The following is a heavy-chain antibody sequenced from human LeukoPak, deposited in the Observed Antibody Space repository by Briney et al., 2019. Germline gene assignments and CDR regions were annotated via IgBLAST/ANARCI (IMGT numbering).Heavy chain of an antibody. CDR3: ARVRLYSSSWYCDY. Sequence: GGSLRLSCAASGFTFTNYAMTWVRQAPGKGLEWFSAISGSGGSTYYADSVKGRFTIYRDNSKNTLYLQMNSLRAEDTAVYYCARVRLYSSSWYCDYWGQGTLVTVSS. J-gene: IGHJ4*02. V-gene: IGHV3-23*01. CDR2: ISGSGGST. CDR1: GFTFTNYA. D-gene: IGHD6-13*01.